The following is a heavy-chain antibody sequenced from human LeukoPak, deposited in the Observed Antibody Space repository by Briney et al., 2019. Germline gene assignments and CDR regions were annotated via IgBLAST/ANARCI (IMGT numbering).Heavy chain of an antibody. CDR1: GFTFSSYA. J-gene: IGHJ4*02. CDR2: ISGSGGST. D-gene: IGHD5-24*01. V-gene: IGHV3-23*01. Sequence: GGSLRLSCAASGFTFSSYAMSWVRQAPGKGLEWVSAISGSGGSTYYADSVKGRFTISRDNSKNTLYLQMNSLRAEDTAVYYCANVDGYNLNLDYWGQGTLVTVSS. CDR3: ANVDGYNLNLDY.